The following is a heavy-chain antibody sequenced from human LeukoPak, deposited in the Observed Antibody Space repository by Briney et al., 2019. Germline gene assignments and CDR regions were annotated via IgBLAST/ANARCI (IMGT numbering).Heavy chain of an antibody. CDR3: ATSGSMYYFDY. Sequence: GGSLRLSCAASGFTFSSYWMHWVRQAPGKGLEWVSRINSDGSSTSYAQKFQGRVTMTRDTSTSTVYMELSSLRSEDTAVYYCATSGSMYYFDYWGQGTLVTVSS. J-gene: IGHJ4*02. D-gene: IGHD1-26*01. CDR2: INSDGSST. V-gene: IGHV3-74*01. CDR1: GFTFSSYW.